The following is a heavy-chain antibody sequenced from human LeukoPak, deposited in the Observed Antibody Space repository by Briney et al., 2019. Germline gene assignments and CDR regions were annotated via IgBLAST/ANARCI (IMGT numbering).Heavy chain of an antibody. CDR3: ARDYEMPDYYYYMDV. D-gene: IGHD3-3*01. CDR1: GFTFSSYS. J-gene: IGHJ6*03. CDR2: ISSSSSYI. Sequence: GGSLRLSCAASGFTFSSYSMNWVRQAPGKGLEWVSSISSSSSYIYYADSVKGRFTISRDNAKNSLYLQMNSLRAEDTAVYYCARDYEMPDYYYYMDVWGKGTTVTVSS. V-gene: IGHV3-21*01.